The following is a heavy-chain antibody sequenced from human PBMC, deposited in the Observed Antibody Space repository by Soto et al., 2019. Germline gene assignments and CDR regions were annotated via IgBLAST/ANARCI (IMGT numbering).Heavy chain of an antibody. D-gene: IGHD3-3*01. Sequence: GGSLRLSCAASGFTFSSDWMSWVRQAPGKGLEWVANIKQDGSEKYYVDSVKGRFTISRDNAKNSLYLQMNSLRAEDTAVYYCARMDYDFWSGYYPVDYWGQGALVTVSS. V-gene: IGHV3-7*03. J-gene: IGHJ4*02. CDR2: IKQDGSEK. CDR3: ARMDYDFWSGYYPVDY. CDR1: GFTFSSDW.